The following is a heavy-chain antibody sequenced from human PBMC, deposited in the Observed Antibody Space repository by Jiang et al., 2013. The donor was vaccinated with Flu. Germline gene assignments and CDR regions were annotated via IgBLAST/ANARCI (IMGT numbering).Heavy chain of an antibody. Sequence: SGSGLVKPSETLSLTCTVSGGSISTYYWSWIRQPPGKGLEWIGYIYYSGSTNYNPSLKNRVTISVDTSKNQFSLKLSSVTAADTAVYYCARDQRGYYGTGSFSHFDYWGQGTLVTVSS. CDR3: ARDQRGYYGTGSFSHFDY. V-gene: IGHV4-59*01. CDR2: IYYSGST. J-gene: IGHJ4*02. D-gene: IGHD3-10*01. CDR1: GGSISTYY.